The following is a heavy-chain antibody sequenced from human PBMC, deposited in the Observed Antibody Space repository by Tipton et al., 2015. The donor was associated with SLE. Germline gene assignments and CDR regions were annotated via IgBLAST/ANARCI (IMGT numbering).Heavy chain of an antibody. J-gene: IGHJ6*02. Sequence: TLSLTCAVYGGSFSGYYWSWIRQPPGKGLEWIGEINHSGSTNYNPSLKSRVTISVDTSKNQFSLNLNSVTAADTAVYYCARGPSNFDWLPSYAMDVWGQGTTVVVSS. CDR1: GGSFSGYY. D-gene: IGHD3-9*01. CDR2: INHSGST. CDR3: ARGPSNFDWLPSYAMDV. V-gene: IGHV4-34*01.